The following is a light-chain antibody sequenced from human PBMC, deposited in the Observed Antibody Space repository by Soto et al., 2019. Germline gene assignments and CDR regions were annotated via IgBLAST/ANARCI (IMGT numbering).Light chain of an antibody. J-gene: IGLJ1*01. CDR2: DVN. CDR1: SSDVGGYNY. CDR3: SSSSSSGTLYV. Sequence: QSALTQPASVSGSPGQSITISCTGTSSDVGGYNYVSWYQHHPGKAPKLMIYDVNNRPSGISNRFFGSKSGNTASLTISGLQTEDEADYYCSSSSSSGTLYVFGTGTKLTVL. V-gene: IGLV2-14*01.